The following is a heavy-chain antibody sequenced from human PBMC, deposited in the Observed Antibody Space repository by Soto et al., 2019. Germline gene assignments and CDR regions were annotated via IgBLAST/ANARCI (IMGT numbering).Heavy chain of an antibody. V-gene: IGHV3-15*01. CDR3: AITAMINRDSSTSFDY. CDR2: IKSKSDGETA. CDR1: GLPFSNVW. Sequence: SLRLSCAASGLPFSNVWMTWVRQAPGTGLEWVGRIKSKSDGETADDAAPVKARLTISRDDSKNTVFLEMNGLKSEDTALYYCAITAMINRDSSTSFDYWGRGTQVTVSS. J-gene: IGHJ4*02. D-gene: IGHD5-18*01.